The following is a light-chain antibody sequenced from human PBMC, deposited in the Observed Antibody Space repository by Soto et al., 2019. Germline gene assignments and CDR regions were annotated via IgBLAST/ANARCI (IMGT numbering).Light chain of an antibody. CDR3: HQYCSSPPVT. CDR1: QSVSSSY. CDR2: GAS. Sequence: EIVLTQSPGTLSLSPGERATLSCRASQSVSSSYLAWYQQKPGQAPRLLIYGASGRATGIPDRFSGSGSGTDFTLTISRLEPEDFAVYYCHQYCSSPPVTFGQGTRLEIK. J-gene: IGKJ5*01. V-gene: IGKV3-20*01.